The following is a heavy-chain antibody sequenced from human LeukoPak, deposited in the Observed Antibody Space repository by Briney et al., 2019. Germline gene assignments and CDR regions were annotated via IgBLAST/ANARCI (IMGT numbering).Heavy chain of an antibody. CDR3: TNPGYCTNGVCSGDY. J-gene: IGHJ4*02. Sequence: GGSLRLSCEASGFTFSNYGMHWVRQASGKGLEWVGRIRSKANSYATAYAASVKGRFTISRDDSKNTAYLQMNSLKTEDTAVYYCTNPGYCTNGVCSGDYWGQGTLVTVSS. CDR1: GFTFSNYG. D-gene: IGHD2-8*01. CDR2: IRSKANSYAT. V-gene: IGHV3-73*01.